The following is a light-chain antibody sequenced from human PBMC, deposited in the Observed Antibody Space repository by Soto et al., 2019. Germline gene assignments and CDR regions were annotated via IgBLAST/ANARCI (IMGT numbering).Light chain of an antibody. CDR2: DAS. Sequence: EILLTQSPATLSLSPGERATLSCGASQSVRSNYLAWYQQKPGLAPRLLIYDASIGATGIPDRFSGSGSGTDFTLTISRLEPEDFAVYYCQQYDISPITFGQGTRLDIK. CDR3: QQYDISPIT. J-gene: IGKJ5*01. V-gene: IGKV3D-20*01. CDR1: QSVRSNY.